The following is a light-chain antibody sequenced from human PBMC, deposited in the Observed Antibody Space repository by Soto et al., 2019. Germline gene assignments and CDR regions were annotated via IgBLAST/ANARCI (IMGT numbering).Light chain of an antibody. J-gene: IGLJ1*01. CDR3: SSYTGSSTLV. CDR1: SSDIDNYKY. V-gene: IGLV2-14*03. Sequence: QSVLTQPASVSGSPGQSITISCTGTSSDIDNYKYVSWYQQHPGKAPKVMIYDVSNRPSGVSNRFSGSKSDNTASLTISGLQAEDEAGYYCSSYTGSSTLVFGTGTKVTVL. CDR2: DVS.